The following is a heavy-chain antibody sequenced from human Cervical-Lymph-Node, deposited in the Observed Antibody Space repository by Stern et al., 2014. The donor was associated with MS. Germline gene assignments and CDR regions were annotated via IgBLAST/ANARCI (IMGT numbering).Heavy chain of an antibody. D-gene: IGHD2-2*02. CDR1: GFSFSSYG. CDR3: ANAAALSCRSASCYKAFEH. J-gene: IGHJ4*02. Sequence: VQLVESGGGVVQPGKSLRLSCAASGFSFSSYGMHWVRQAPGKGLDWVAVISSDGTDNYYADSVEGRFTISRDNSKNTLYLQMNSLRPEDTAVYYCANAAALSCRSASCYKAFEHWGQGILVTVSS. V-gene: IGHV3-30*18. CDR2: ISSDGTDN.